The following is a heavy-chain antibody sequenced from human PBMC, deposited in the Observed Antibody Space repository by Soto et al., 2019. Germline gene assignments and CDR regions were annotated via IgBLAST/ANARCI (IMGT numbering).Heavy chain of an antibody. J-gene: IGHJ3*01. D-gene: IGHD4-17*01. CDR3: ARQMKSTVTSFAFDL. CDR1: GYSFTTYW. CDR2: IYPGDSDT. Sequence: GESLKISCKGSGYSFTTYWIGWVRLLPGKGLEWMGLIYPGDSDTRYNPSFRGQVTISADKSNSTAYLQWSSLKASDTAIFYCARQMKSTVTSFAFDLWGQGTMVTVSS. V-gene: IGHV5-51*01.